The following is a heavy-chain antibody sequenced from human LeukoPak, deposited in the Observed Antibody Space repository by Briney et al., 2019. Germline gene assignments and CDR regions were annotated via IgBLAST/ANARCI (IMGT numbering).Heavy chain of an antibody. J-gene: IGHJ5*02. D-gene: IGHD2-2*01. CDR2: INPNSGGT. Sequence: ASVKVSCKASGYTFTGYYMHWVRQAPGQGLEWMGWINPNSGGTNYAQKFQGRVTMTRDTSISTAYMELSRLRSDDTAVYYCARDLGDVVVPAAPYNWFDPWAREPWSPSPQ. CDR3: ARDLGDVVVPAAPYNWFDP. CDR1: GYTFTGYY. V-gene: IGHV1-2*02.